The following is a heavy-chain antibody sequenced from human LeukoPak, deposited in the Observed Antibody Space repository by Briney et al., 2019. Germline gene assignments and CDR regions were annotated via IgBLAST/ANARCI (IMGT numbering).Heavy chain of an antibody. CDR3: ARKGAGYYYYYMDV. J-gene: IGHJ6*03. V-gene: IGHV4-39*07. CDR1: DGSISTSDYY. Sequence: PSETLSLTCTVSDGSISTSDYYWGWIRQPPGKGLEWIGSIYHSGSTYYNPSLKSRVTISVDTSKNQFSLKLSSVTAADTAVYYCARKGAGYYYYYMDVWGKGTTVTVSS. CDR2: IYHSGST. D-gene: IGHD6-19*01.